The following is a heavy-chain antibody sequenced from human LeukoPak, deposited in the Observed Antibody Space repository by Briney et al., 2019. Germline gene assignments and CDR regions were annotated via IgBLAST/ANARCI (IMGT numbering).Heavy chain of an antibody. J-gene: IGHJ4*02. Sequence: SQTLSLTCTVSGGSISSGNYYWTWIRQLPGKGLVWLGYIYHSGSTYYNPSLKSRLTMSVDTSNNHFSLNLSSVTAADTAVYYCTRGSLLYYFDFWGRGALVTVSS. CDR1: GGSISSGNYY. CDR3: TRGSLLYYFDF. V-gene: IGHV4-31*03. D-gene: IGHD1-26*01. CDR2: IYHSGST.